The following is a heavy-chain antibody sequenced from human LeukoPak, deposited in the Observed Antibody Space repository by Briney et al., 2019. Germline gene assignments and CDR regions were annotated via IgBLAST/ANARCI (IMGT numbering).Heavy chain of an antibody. CDR2: ISRSGSTK. CDR1: GFTFSDYN. Sequence: GGSLRLSCAASGFTFSDYNTRWIRQAPGKGLEWVSSISRSGSTKYYADSVKGRFTISRDNAKNSLYLQMNSLRAEDTAVYYCAREAYSSGWYPHYYMDVWGKGTTVTISS. CDR3: AREAYSSGWYPHYYMDV. J-gene: IGHJ6*03. V-gene: IGHV3-11*04. D-gene: IGHD6-13*01.